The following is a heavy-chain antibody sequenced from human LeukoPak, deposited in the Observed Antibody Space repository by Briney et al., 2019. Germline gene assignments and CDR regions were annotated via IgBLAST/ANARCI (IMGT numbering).Heavy chain of an antibody. D-gene: IGHD3-16*01. V-gene: IGHV3-21*01. CDR1: GFTFSSYS. Sequence: GGSLRLSCAASGFTFSSYSMNWVRQAPGKGLEGVSSISSSSSYIYYADSVKGRCTISRDNAKNSLYLQMNRLIAEDTAVYYCARDQSMITPWGQGTLVTVSS. CDR3: ARDQSMITP. CDR2: ISSSSSYI. J-gene: IGHJ5*02.